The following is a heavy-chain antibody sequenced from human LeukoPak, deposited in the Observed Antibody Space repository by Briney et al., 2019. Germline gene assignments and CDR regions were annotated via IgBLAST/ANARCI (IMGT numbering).Heavy chain of an antibody. D-gene: IGHD3-3*02. CDR3: AKDSIEGSTLIYHYYYMDV. Sequence: GGSLRLSCAASGFSFSYYGMHWVRQAPGKGLEWVAFIRYDGSSKYYGDSVRGRFTISRDNSKNTLYLQMNTLRAEDTAVYYCAKDSIEGSTLIYHYYYMDVWGKGTTVYVSS. CDR1: GFSFSYYG. V-gene: IGHV3-30*02. CDR2: IRYDGSSK. J-gene: IGHJ6*03.